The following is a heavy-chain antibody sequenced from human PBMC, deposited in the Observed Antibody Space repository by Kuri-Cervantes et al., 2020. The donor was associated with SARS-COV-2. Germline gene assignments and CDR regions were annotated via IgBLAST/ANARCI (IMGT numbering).Heavy chain of an antibody. J-gene: IGHJ4*02. V-gene: IGHV1-46*01. CDR1: GYTFTNYY. CDR3: ARDGRDGYNREFLTD. Sequence: ASVKVSCKASGYTFTNYYIHWVRQAPGQGLEWMGIINPGGGATTYAQKFQGRVTMTRDTSTSTVYMELSSLRSEDTAVYFCARDGRDGYNREFLTDWGQGTLVTFSS. D-gene: IGHD5-24*01. CDR2: INPGGGAT.